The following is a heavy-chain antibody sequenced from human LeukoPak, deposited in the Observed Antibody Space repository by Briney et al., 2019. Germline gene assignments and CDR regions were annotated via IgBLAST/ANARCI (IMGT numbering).Heavy chain of an antibody. CDR3: ARGIGFLGWLSWYFDL. D-gene: IGHD3-3*01. Sequence: GGSLRLSCAASGFTFSSYSMNWVRQAPGKGLEWVSYISSSSSTIYYADSVKGRFTISRDNAKNSLYLQMNSLRAEDTAVYYCARGIGFLGWLSWYFDLWGRGTLVTVSS. J-gene: IGHJ2*01. CDR2: ISSSSSTI. V-gene: IGHV3-48*01. CDR1: GFTFSSYS.